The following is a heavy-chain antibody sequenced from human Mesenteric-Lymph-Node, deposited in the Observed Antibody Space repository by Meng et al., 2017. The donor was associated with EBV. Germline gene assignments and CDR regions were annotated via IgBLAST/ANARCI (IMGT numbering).Heavy chain of an antibody. CDR1: RNSISSTNYH. V-gene: IGHV4-39*01. D-gene: IGHD3-10*01. J-gene: IGHJ4*02. Sequence: QLQLQESGPGLVIPSVSLALTCTGSRNSISSTNYHWGWIRQPPGKGLEWIGSFYYSGTTYSNPSLESRVSISVYTSKKQFSLRLTSVTAADTALYYCARQYGSSFDYWGQGTLVTVSS. CDR2: FYYSGTT. CDR3: ARQYGSSFDY.